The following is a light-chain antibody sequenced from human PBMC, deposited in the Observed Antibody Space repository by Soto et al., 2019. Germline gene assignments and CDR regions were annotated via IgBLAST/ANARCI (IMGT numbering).Light chain of an antibody. CDR3: QSYDSSLSGLYV. CDR2: GNS. CDR1: SSNIGAGYD. J-gene: IGLJ1*01. Sequence: QSVLTQPPSVSGAPVQRVTISCTGSSSNIGAGYDVHWYQQLPGTAPKLLIYGNSNRPSGVPDRFSGSKSGTSASLAITGLQAEDDADYYCQSYDSSLSGLYVFGTGTKVTVL. V-gene: IGLV1-40*01.